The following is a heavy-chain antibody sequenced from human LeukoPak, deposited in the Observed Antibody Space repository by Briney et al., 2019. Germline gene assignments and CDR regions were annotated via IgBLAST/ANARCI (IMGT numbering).Heavy chain of an antibody. Sequence: GGSLRLSCAASGFTFSSYGMSWVRQAPGQGLEWMGWISGYNGDTEYAENLQGRVSIATDTSTATAYMELRSLRSDDTAVYYCARGNSLSGGVRNNWFDAWGQGTLVTVSS. J-gene: IGHJ5*02. CDR2: ISGYNGDT. CDR3: ARGNSLSGGVRNNWFDA. V-gene: IGHV1-18*01. D-gene: IGHD3-16*01. CDR1: GFTFSSYG.